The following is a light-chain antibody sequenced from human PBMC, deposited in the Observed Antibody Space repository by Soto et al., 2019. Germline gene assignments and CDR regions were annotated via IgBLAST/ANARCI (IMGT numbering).Light chain of an antibody. V-gene: IGKV3-15*01. CDR3: QQYDKSLPPVT. CDR2: GAS. Sequence: DIILTQSPALVSVSPGERATLSCRASRSVSTNLAWYQHKHGQAPRLLIYGASTRVTDIPARFSGSGSGTDFTLTINYLKSEDFGVYYCQQYDKSLPPVTFGGGTKVEI. CDR1: RSVSTN. J-gene: IGKJ4*01.